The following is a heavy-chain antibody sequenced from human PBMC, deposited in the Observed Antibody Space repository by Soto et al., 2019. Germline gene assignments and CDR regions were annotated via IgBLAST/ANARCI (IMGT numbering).Heavy chain of an antibody. Sequence: SETLSLTCTVSGGSISSYYWSWIRQPPGKGLEWIGYIYYSGSTNYNPSLKSRVTISVDTSKNQFSLKLSSVTAADTAVYYCARGSAGDIDAFDIWGQGTMVTVSS. D-gene: IGHD4-17*01. CDR1: GGSISSYY. J-gene: IGHJ3*02. CDR2: IYYSGST. V-gene: IGHV4-59*01. CDR3: ARGSAGDIDAFDI.